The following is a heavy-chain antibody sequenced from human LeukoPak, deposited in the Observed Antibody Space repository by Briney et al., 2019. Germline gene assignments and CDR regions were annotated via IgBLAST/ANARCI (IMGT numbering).Heavy chain of an antibody. CDR2: IGTVGDT. Sequence: GGSLRLSCAASGFTFSDYDMHWVRQVTGRGLEWVSTIGTVGDTYYRDSVKGRFTISRENANNSLYLQMNSLRGGDTAVYYCARFGPDAFDIWGPGTMVAVSS. D-gene: IGHD3-16*01. V-gene: IGHV3-13*01. CDR3: ARFGPDAFDI. J-gene: IGHJ3*02. CDR1: GFTFSDYD.